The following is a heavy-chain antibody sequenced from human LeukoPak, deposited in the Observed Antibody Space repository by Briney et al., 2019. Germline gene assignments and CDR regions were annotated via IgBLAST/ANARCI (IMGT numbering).Heavy chain of an antibody. CDR1: GFSVSSNY. J-gene: IGHJ4*02. Sequence: GGSLKLSCAASGFSVSSNYMNWVRQAPGKGPEWVANIKQDGSEKNYVDSVKGRFTISRDNAKNSLYLQMNSLRAEDTAVYYCARDSVIYGYWGQGTLVTVSS. CDR2: IKQDGSEK. V-gene: IGHV3-7*01. CDR3: ARDSVIYGY. D-gene: IGHD3/OR15-3a*01.